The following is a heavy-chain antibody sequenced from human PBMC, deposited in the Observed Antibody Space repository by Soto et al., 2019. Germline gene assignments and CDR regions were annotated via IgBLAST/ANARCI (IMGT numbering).Heavy chain of an antibody. CDR1: GYTFTGYY. J-gene: IGHJ4*02. Sequence: ASVKVSCKASGYTFTGYYMHWVRQAPGQGLEWMGWINPNSGGTNYAQKFQGWVTMTRDTSISTAYMELSRLRSDDTAVYYCASGFIVGATTPFDYWGQGTLVTAPQ. CDR2: INPNSGGT. D-gene: IGHD1-26*01. V-gene: IGHV1-2*04. CDR3: ASGFIVGATTPFDY.